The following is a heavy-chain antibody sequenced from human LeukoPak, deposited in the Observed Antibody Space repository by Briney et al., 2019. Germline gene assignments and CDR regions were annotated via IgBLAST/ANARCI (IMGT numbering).Heavy chain of an antibody. D-gene: IGHD2-2*01. CDR2: ISGSGGST. CDR3: AKVALGYCSSTSCYQGGDY. CDR1: GFTFSSYA. J-gene: IGHJ4*02. V-gene: IGHV3-23*01. Sequence: PGGSLRLSCAASGFTFSSYAMSWVRQAPGKGLEWVSAISGSGGSTYYADSVKGRFTISRDNSKNTLYLQMNSLRAEDTAVYYCAKVALGYCSSTSCYQGGDYWGQGTLVTVSS.